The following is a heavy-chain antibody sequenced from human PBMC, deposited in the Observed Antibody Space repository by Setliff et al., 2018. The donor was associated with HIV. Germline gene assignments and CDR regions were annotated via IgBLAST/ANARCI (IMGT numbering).Heavy chain of an antibody. CDR1: GFTFSSYG. V-gene: IGHV3-30*02. J-gene: IGHJ3*02. CDR2: IRYDGSNK. D-gene: IGHD6-6*01. Sequence: PGGSLRLSCAASGFTFSSYGMHWVRQAPGKGLGWVAFIRYDGSNKYYADSVKGRFTISRDNSKNTLYLQMNSLRAEDTAVYYCAKAGRAARPDACDIWGQGTMVTVSS. CDR3: AKAGRAARPDACDI.